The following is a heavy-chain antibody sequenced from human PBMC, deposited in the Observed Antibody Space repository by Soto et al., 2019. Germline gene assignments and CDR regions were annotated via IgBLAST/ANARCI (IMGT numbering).Heavy chain of an antibody. CDR1: GFTFSSYS. CDR2: ISSSSSTI. V-gene: IGHV3-48*02. D-gene: IGHD5-18*01. Sequence: EVQLVESGGGLVQPGGSLRLSCAASGFTFSSYSMNWVRQAPGKGLEWVSYISSSSSTIYYADSVKGRFTISRDNAKNSLYLQMISLSDEDTAVYYCAREGYSYGVGYYYYGMDVWGQGTTVTLSS. CDR3: AREGYSYGVGYYYYGMDV. J-gene: IGHJ6*02.